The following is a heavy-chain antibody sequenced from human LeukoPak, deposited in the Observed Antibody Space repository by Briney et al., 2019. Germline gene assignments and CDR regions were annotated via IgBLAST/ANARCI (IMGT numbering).Heavy chain of an antibody. CDR1: RGSISSYY. Sequence: SETLSLTCIVSRGSISSYYWSWIRQPPGKGLEWIGYIYHGGSTNYNPSLKSRVTISGDTSKNKFFLNLSSVTAADTAMYYCARGRYYYDSSGYPYNLFDLWGQGTLVTVSS. V-gene: IGHV4-59*01. D-gene: IGHD3-22*01. CDR3: ARGRYYYDSSGYPYNLFDL. CDR2: IYHGGST. J-gene: IGHJ5*02.